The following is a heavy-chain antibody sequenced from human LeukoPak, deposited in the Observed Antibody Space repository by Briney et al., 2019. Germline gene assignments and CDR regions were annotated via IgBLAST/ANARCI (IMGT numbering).Heavy chain of an antibody. J-gene: IGHJ5*02. CDR3: ARRLVNNWNWFDP. D-gene: IGHD1-20*01. CDR2: MNPNSGNA. CDR1: GYTFTSYD. Sequence: ASVKVSCKASGYTFTSYDINWVRQATGQGLEWMGWMNPNSGNAGYAQKFQGRVTMTTDTSTSTAYMELRSLRSDDTAVYYCARRLVNNWNWFDPWGQGTLVTVSS. V-gene: IGHV1-8*01.